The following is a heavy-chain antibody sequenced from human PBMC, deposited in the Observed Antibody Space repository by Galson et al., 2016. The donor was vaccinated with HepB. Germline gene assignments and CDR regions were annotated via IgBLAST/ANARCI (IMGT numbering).Heavy chain of an antibody. D-gene: IGHD5-18*01. Sequence: SVKVSCKASGDTFTRNGISWVRQAPGQGLEWMGGIIPVFGTAEYAQKFRGRVTISVDESTSTVYMELSSLRSEDTAIYFCARDPRGCTHGWGLGMGQYYPDYWGRGTLVTVSS. CDR2: IIPVFGTA. CDR1: GDTFTRNG. J-gene: IGHJ4*02. V-gene: IGHV1-69*13. CDR3: ARDPRGCTHGWGLGMGQYYPDY.